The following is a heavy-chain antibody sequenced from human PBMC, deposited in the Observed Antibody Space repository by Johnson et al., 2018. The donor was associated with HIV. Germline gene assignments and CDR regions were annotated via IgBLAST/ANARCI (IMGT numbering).Heavy chain of an antibody. J-gene: IGHJ3*02. D-gene: IGHD1-26*01. Sequence: QVQLVESGGGVVQPGRSLRLSCAASGFTFSSYAMHWVRQAPGKGLEWVAVISYDGSNKYYADSVKGRFPISRDNSKNTLYLQMNSLRAADTAVYYCAKDRVGATSTQAQNAFDIWGQGTMVTVSS. CDR1: GFTFSSYA. CDR3: AKDRVGATSTQAQNAFDI. V-gene: IGHV3-30-3*01. CDR2: ISYDGSNK.